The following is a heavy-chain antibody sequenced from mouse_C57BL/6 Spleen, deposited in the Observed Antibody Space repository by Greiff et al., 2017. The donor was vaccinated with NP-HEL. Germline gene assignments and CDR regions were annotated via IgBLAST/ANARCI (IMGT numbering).Heavy chain of an antibody. J-gene: IGHJ4*01. D-gene: IGHD2-1*01. Sequence: EVQLQQSGPVLVKPGASVKMSCKASGYTFTDYYMNWVKQSHGKSLEWIGVINPYNGGSSYNQKFKGKATLTVDKSSSTAYMELNSLTSEDSAVYYWARGGIYYGNYDYYAMDYWGQGTSVTVSS. CDR3: ARGGIYYGNYDYYAMDY. CDR2: INPYNGGS. CDR1: GYTFTDYY. V-gene: IGHV1-19*01.